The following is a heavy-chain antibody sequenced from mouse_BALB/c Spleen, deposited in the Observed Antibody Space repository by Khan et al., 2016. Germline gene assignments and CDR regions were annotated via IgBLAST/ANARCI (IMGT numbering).Heavy chain of an antibody. CDR2: IRYSGST. CDR1: GYSITSDYA. Sequence: EVQLQESGPGLVKPSQSLSLTCTVTGYSITSDYAWNWIRQFPGNKLEWMGYIRYSGSTTYNPSLKSRISITRDTSKNQFFLQLYSVTTEDTATYYCTRSPTATRYFDVWGAGTTVIVSS. V-gene: IGHV3-2*02. D-gene: IGHD1-2*01. CDR3: TRSPTATRYFDV. J-gene: IGHJ1*01.